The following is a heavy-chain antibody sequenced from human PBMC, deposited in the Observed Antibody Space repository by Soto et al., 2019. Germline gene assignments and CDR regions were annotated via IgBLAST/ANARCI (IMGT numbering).Heavy chain of an antibody. V-gene: IGHV4-61*01. Sequence: PSETLSLTWSVAWVSGSDLSDCWICIRQPPGKGLEWIGYIYNSRSTNYNPSLKSRVSISVDTSKNQFSLKLSSVTAEDTAVYYCERLDEALDYWGQGTLVTVSS. CDR1: WVSGSDLSDC. CDR2: IYNSRST. J-gene: IGHJ4*02. CDR3: ERLDEALDY.